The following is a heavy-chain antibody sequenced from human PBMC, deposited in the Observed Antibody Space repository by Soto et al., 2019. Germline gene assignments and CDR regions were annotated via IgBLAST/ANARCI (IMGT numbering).Heavy chain of an antibody. CDR3: ARAGPTSSWFDP. V-gene: IGHV6-1*01. CDR2: TYYKSKWIN. J-gene: IGHJ5*02. Sequence: SQTLSLTCAISGDSVSSNSATWNWIRQSPSRGLEWLGRTYYKSKWINDYAVSVKSRITINPDTSKNQFSLQLNSVTPEDTALYYCARAGPTSSWFDPWGQGTLVTVSS. CDR1: GDSVSSNSAT.